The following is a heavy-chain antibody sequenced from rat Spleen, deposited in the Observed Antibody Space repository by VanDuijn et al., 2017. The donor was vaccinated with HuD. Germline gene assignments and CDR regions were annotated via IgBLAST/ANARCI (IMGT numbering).Heavy chain of an antibody. Sequence: QVQLKESGPGLVQPSQTLSLTCTVSGLSLTSHGVSWVRQPPGKGLEWIAAISSGGIAYYNSVFKSRLSISRDTSKSQVFLRMNSLQTEDTAIYFCTRDGDSSWFAYWGQGTLVTVSS. CDR2: ISSGGIA. J-gene: IGHJ3*01. D-gene: IGHD1-2*01. V-gene: IGHV2S12*01. CDR3: TRDGDSSWFAY. CDR1: GLSLTSHG.